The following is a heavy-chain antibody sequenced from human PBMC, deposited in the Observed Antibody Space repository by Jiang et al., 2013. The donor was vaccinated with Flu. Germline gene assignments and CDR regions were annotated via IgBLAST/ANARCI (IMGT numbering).Heavy chain of an antibody. J-gene: IGHJ6*02. CDR2: TYYRSRWYN. V-gene: IGHV6-1*01. CDR3: ARDWAQNVATPDDDYGMDV. Sequence: SLTCAISGDSVSSNSAAWNWIRQSPSRGLEWLGRTYYRSRWYNDYAVSVKSRITINPDTSKNQFSLQLNSVTPEDTAVYYCARDWAQNVATPDDDYGMDVWGQGTTVTVSS. CDR1: GDSVSSNSAA. D-gene: IGHD5-12*01.